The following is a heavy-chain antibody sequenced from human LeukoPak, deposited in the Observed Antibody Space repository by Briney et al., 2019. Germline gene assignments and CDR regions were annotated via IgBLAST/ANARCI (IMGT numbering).Heavy chain of an antibody. D-gene: IGHD2-2*01. CDR3: AKSVVPAAIDPDAFDI. V-gene: IGHV3-23*01. CDR2: ISGSGGST. CDR1: GFTFSSYA. J-gene: IGHJ3*02. Sequence: GGSLRLSCAASGFTFSSYAMSWVRQAPGKRLEWVSAISGSGGSTYYADSVKGRLTISRDNSKNTLYLQMNSLRAEDTAVYYCAKSVVPAAIDPDAFDIWGQGTMVTVSS.